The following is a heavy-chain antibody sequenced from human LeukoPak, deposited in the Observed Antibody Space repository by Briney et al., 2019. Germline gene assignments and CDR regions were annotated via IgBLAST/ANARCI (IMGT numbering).Heavy chain of an antibody. V-gene: IGHV3-33*01. Sequence: PGRSLRLSCAASGFTFRSYGMHWVCQAPGKGLQWVAVIWYDGSNKYYADSVKGRFTISRDNSKNTLSLQMNSLRAEDTAVYYCARELPPLEKYYFDYWGQGTLVTVSS. CDR2: IWYDGSNK. CDR1: GFTFRSYG. CDR3: ARELPPLEKYYFDY. J-gene: IGHJ4*02. D-gene: IGHD3-3*01.